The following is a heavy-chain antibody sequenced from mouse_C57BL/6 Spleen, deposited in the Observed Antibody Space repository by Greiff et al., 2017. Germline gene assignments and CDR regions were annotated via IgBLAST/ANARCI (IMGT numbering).Heavy chain of an antibody. CDR1: GFTFSSYT. CDR2: ISGGGGNT. Sequence: DVQLVESGGGLVKPGGSLKLSCAASGFTFSSYTMSWVRQTPEKRLEWVATISGGGGNTYYPDSVKGRFTISRDNAKNTLYLQMSSLRSEDTALYYCARQGNYYCDYWGQGTTLTVSS. CDR3: ARQGNYYCDY. V-gene: IGHV5-9*01. J-gene: IGHJ2*01. D-gene: IGHD2-1*01.